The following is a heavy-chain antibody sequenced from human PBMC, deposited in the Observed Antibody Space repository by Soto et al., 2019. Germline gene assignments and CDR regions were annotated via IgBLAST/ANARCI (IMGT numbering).Heavy chain of an antibody. D-gene: IGHD6-19*01. CDR1: GGAIRNSIYY. J-gene: IGHJ4*02. CDR2: IYYDGSV. V-gene: IGHV4-39*01. Sequence: MLSETLSLTCTVSGGAIRNSIYYWGWIRQPPGKGLEWIGTIYYDGSVAYSPSLKSRVTLSVDTSRNHFSVKINSVTAADTAVYFCARHRIAVAGPLDYWGQGTLVTVSS. CDR3: ARHRIAVAGPLDY.